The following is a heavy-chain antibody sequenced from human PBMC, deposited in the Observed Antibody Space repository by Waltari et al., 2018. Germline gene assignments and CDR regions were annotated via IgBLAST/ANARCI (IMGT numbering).Heavy chain of an antibody. CDR1: GFSLSHFG. D-gene: IGHD3-10*01. J-gene: IGHJ5*02. V-gene: IGHV3-30*18. Sequence: QVQLVESGGGVVQPGMSLSLSCAPSGFSLSHFGMHWVRQAPGKGLEWVALASFDGSTTYYADSVRGRFTISRDNSKNTLYLDINTLRVDDTAIYYCAKDAFGNTYLDHWGQGTLVTVSS. CDR3: AKDAFGNTYLDH. CDR2: ASFDGSTT.